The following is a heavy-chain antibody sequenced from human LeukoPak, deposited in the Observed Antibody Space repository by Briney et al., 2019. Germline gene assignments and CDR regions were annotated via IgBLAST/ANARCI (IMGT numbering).Heavy chain of an antibody. J-gene: IGHJ4*02. CDR1: GGSISSGGYY. D-gene: IGHD5-12*01. V-gene: IGHV4-31*03. CDR3: ARGRIYAVDY. CDR2: IYYSGCT. Sequence: SETLSLTCTVSGGSISSGGYYWSWIRQHPGKGLEWIGYIYYSGCTYYNPSLKSRVTISVDTSKNQFSLKLSSVTAADTAVYYCARGRIYAVDYWGQGTLVTVSS.